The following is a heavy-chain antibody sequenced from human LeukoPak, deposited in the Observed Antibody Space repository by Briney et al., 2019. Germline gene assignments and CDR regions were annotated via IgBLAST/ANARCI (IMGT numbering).Heavy chain of an antibody. J-gene: IGHJ4*02. V-gene: IGHV1-69*04. CDR1: GGTISSYA. Sequence: PSVKVSCKASGGTISSYAISWVRQAPGQGLEWMGRIIPIFGIANYAQKFQGRVTITADKSTSTAYMELSSLRSEDTAVYYCATTGSGYEDFDYWGQGTLVTVSS. CDR3: ATTGSGYEDFDY. CDR2: IIPIFGIA. D-gene: IGHD5-12*01.